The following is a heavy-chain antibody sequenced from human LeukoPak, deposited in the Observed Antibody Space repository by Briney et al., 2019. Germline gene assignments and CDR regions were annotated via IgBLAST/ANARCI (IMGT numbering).Heavy chain of an antibody. CDR2: INPNSGGT. CDR3: ARDMAGGSSWDPGNAFDI. J-gene: IGHJ3*02. V-gene: IGHV1-2*02. D-gene: IGHD6-13*01. Sequence: GASVNVSCTPSGYTFTRYYMHWVRQAPGQGLEWMGWINPNSGGTNYAQKFQGRVTMTRDTSISTAYMELSRLRSDDTAVYYCARDMAGGSSWDPGNAFDIWGQGTMVTVSS. CDR1: GYTFTRYY.